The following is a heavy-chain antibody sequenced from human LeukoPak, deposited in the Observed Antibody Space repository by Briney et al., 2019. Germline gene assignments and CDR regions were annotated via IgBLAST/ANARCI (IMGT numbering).Heavy chain of an antibody. J-gene: IGHJ6*02. CDR2: INPNSGGT. CDR3: ARSDTGTSMSPYCYFSMDV. Sequence: ASVKVSCKASGYTFTDYYIHWVRQAPGQGLEWIGWINPNSGGTNSAQRFQGRVTMTRDTSISTAYMELSRLRSGDTAVYYCARSDTGTSMSPYCYFSMDVWGQGTTVTVSS. CDR1: GYTFTDYY. D-gene: IGHD5-18*01. V-gene: IGHV1-2*02.